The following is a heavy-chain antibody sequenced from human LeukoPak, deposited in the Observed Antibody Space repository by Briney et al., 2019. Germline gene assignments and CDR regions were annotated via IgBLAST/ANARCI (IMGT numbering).Heavy chain of an antibody. Sequence: QTGGSLRLSCAASGFTFSSYAMSWVRQAPGKGLEWVSAISGSGGSTYYADSVKGRFTISGDNSKNTLYLQMNSLRAEDTAVYYCAKDRIITMVRGVHLDYWGQGTLVTVSS. CDR2: ISGSGGST. J-gene: IGHJ4*02. V-gene: IGHV3-23*01. CDR3: AKDRIITMVRGVHLDY. CDR1: GFTFSSYA. D-gene: IGHD3-10*01.